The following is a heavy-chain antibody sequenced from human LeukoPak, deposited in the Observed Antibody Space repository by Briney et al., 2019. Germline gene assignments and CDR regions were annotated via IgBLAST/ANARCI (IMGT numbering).Heavy chain of an antibody. Sequence: GGSLRLACATAGFTVSSYGMSWGRQAPGKWLEWVSAISGSGASTYYAASVKGRFTISRDTSKTPLSLQMNSLTAEDTAVYYCAKEFFGGTYSVVDYWGQGTLVTVSS. CDR3: AKEFFGGTYSVVDY. V-gene: IGHV3-23*01. CDR2: ISGSGAST. J-gene: IGHJ4*02. D-gene: IGHD1-26*01. CDR1: GFTVSSYG.